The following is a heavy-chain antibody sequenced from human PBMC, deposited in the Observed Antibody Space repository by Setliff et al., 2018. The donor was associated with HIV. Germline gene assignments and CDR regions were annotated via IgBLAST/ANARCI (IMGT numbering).Heavy chain of an antibody. V-gene: IGHV4-34*01. D-gene: IGHD3-10*01. CDR3: ARGLNYYGSGSYLPLGY. Sequence: LSLTCAVYGGSFNGYYWTWIRQPPGKGLEWIGEIDHSGSTKYHASLKSRVTISIDTSKNQISLKLSSVTAADTAVYYCARGLNYYGSGSYLPLGYWGQGTLVTVS. CDR2: IDHSGST. CDR1: GGSFNGYY. J-gene: IGHJ4*02.